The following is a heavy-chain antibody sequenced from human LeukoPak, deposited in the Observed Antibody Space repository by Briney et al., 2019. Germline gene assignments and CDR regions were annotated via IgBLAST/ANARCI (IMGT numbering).Heavy chain of an antibody. J-gene: IGHJ4*02. CDR3: ARGRGYSGSYSDYYFDY. CDR2: ISSYNGNT. Sequence: GASVKVSCKASGYTFTSYGISWVRQAPGQGLEWMGWISSYNGNTNHAQKLQGRVTMTTDTSTSTASMELRSLRSDDTAVYYCARGRGYSGSYSDYYFDYWGQGTLVTVSS. V-gene: IGHV1-18*01. CDR1: GYTFTSYG. D-gene: IGHD1-26*01.